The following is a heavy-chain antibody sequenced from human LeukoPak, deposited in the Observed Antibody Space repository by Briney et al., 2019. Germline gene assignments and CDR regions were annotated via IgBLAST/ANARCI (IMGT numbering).Heavy chain of an antibody. Sequence: EGSLRLSCAASGFTFSDYYMTWIRQVPGKGLEWVSYISGVADVIYYADSVKGRFTISRDNAKSSVYLQMNSLRVEDTALYYCARGGAHGMDVWGQGTTVTVSS. CDR1: GFTFSDYY. J-gene: IGHJ6*02. CDR2: ISGVADVI. D-gene: IGHD1-26*01. CDR3: ARGGAHGMDV. V-gene: IGHV3-11*01.